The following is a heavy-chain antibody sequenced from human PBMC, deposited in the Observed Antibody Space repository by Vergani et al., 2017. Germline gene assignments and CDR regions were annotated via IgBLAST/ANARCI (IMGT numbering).Heavy chain of an antibody. V-gene: IGHV4-39*07. CDR1: NDSVSNTFYY. D-gene: IGHD1-1*01. CDR3: ARDFSHLSSVHPDP. J-gene: IGHJ5*02. Sequence: QVQLQESGPGLVKPSETLSLTCTVSNDSVSNTFYYWGWIRQTPGKGLEWIGSIYYSGSTYYNPSLESRVTISVDTSKNQFSLKLSSVTAADTAVYYCARDFSHLSSVHPDPWGQGTLVTVSS. CDR2: IYYSGST.